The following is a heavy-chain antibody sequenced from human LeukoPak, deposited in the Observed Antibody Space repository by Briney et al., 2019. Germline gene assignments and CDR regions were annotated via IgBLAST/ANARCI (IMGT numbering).Heavy chain of an antibody. CDR3: AKEGDYCSSSGCHKRGIEY. J-gene: IGHJ4*02. D-gene: IGHD2-2*01. CDR2: IWYDGSHD. Sequence: GGSLRLSCAASGFTFSHYAMHWVRQAPGKGLEWVAVIWYDGSHDTYTDSVKGRFTVSRDNFKNVLHLQMSSMRVEETAVYYCAKEGDYCSSSGCHKRGIEYWGQGTLVTVSS. CDR1: GFTFSHYA. V-gene: IGHV3-33*06.